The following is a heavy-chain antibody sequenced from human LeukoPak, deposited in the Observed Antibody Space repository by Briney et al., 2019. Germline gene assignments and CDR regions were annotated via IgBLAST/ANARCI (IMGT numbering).Heavy chain of an antibody. Sequence: GASVKVSCKASGYTFTGYYMHWVRQAPGQGLEWMGWINPNSGGTNYAQKFQGRVTMTRDTSISTAYMGLSRLRSDDTAVYYCARDYCSGGSCYSTLDYWGQGTLVTVSS. V-gene: IGHV1-2*02. CDR2: INPNSGGT. CDR1: GYTFTGYY. D-gene: IGHD2-15*01. J-gene: IGHJ4*02. CDR3: ARDYCSGGSCYSTLDY.